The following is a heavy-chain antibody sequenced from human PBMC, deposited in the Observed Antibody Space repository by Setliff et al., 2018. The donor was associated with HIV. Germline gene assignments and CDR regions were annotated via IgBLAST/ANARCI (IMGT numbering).Heavy chain of an antibody. D-gene: IGHD6-6*01. V-gene: IGHV1-24*01. Sequence: ASVKVSCKVSGYTLTELSMHWVRQAPGKGLEWMGGFDPEDGETIYAQKFQGRVTMTEDTSTDTAYMELSSLRSVDTAVYYCATAPYSSSLFDIWGQGTMVTV. CDR3: ATAPYSSSLFDI. J-gene: IGHJ3*02. CDR1: GYTLTELS. CDR2: FDPEDGET.